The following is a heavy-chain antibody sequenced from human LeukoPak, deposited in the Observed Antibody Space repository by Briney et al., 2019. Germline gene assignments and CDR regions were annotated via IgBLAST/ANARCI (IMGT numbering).Heavy chain of an antibody. J-gene: IGHJ4*02. V-gene: IGHV3-30-3*01. D-gene: IGHD2-15*01. CDR1: GFIFSNYA. CDR2: ISYDGNNK. CDR3: ARGRIAPDY. Sequence: QPGRSLRLSCAASGFIFSNYAMHWVRQAPGKGLEWVAVISYDGNNKYYADSVKGRFTISKDNSKNTVYLQMSSLRVEDTAVYYCARGRIAPDYWGQGTLVSVSS.